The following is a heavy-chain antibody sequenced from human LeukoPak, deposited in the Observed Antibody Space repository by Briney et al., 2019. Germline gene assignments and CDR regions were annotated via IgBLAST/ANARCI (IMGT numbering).Heavy chain of an antibody. J-gene: IGHJ4*02. CDR3: ARYYYDSSGYYPHFDY. V-gene: IGHV1-3*01. Sequence: ASVKVSCKASGYTFTSYAMHWVRQAPGQRLEWMGWINAGNGNTKYSQKFQGRVTITRDTSASTAYMELSSLRSEDTAVYYCARYYYDSSGYYPHFDYWGQGTLVTVSS. CDR1: GYTFTSYA. CDR2: INAGNGNT. D-gene: IGHD3-22*01.